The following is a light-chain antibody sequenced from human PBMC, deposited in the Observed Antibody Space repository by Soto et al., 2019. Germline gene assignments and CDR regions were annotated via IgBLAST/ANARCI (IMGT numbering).Light chain of an antibody. Sequence: DVVMTQSPLSLPVTLGQPASISCRSSQSLAYSDGNTYLNWFQQRPGQSPRRLIYKVSNRDSGVPARFTGSWSGTDSTLKISRVEAEDVGVYYCMQGTHWPPYTFGQGTKLEIK. CDR1: QSLAYSDGNTY. V-gene: IGKV2-30*01. CDR2: KVS. J-gene: IGKJ2*01. CDR3: MQGTHWPPYT.